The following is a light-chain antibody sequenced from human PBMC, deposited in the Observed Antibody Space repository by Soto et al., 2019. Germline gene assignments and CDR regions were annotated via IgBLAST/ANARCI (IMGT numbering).Light chain of an antibody. V-gene: IGKV3-20*01. CDR2: GAS. CDR3: QQYGSSPSGLT. Sequence: EIVLTQSPGTLSLSTGERATLSCRASQSVSSSYLAWYQQKPGQAPRLLIYGASSRATGIPDRFSGSGSGTDFTLTISRLEPEDFAVYYCQQYGSSPSGLTFGGGTKVDIK. J-gene: IGKJ4*01. CDR1: QSVSSSY.